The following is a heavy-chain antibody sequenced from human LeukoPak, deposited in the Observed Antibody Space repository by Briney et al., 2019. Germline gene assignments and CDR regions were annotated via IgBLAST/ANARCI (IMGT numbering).Heavy chain of an antibody. D-gene: IGHD6-19*01. Sequence: GGSWNLSGLAYGFTLTRLPMSWIRQLQGKGLEWFEIITATGDTAYYADSVKGRFTISRDNSRNTVYMQMDSLRAEDTAIYYCAGDRNSDWYSPLDYWGQGSQVTVS. CDR1: GFTLTRLP. CDR3: AGDRNSDWYSPLDY. CDR2: ITATGDTA. V-gene: IGHV3-23*01. J-gene: IGHJ4*02.